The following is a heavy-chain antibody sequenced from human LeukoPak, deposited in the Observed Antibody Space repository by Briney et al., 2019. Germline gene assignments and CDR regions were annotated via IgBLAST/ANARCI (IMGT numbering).Heavy chain of an antibody. D-gene: IGHD1-26*01. V-gene: IGHV3-23*01. Sequence: GGSLRLSCAASGFIFSSYAMSWVRQAPGKGLEWVSAISGSGGSTYYADSVKSRFTISRDNSKNTLYLQMNSLRAEDTAVYYCASLSSGPGRELWYFDYWSQGTLVTVSS. CDR2: ISGSGGST. J-gene: IGHJ4*02. CDR1: GFIFSSYA. CDR3: ASLSSGPGRELWYFDY.